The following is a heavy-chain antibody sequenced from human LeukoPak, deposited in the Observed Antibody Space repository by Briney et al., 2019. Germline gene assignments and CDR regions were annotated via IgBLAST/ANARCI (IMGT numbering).Heavy chain of an antibody. Sequence: SGPTLVKPTQTLTLTCTFSGFSLSTSGVGVGWIRQPPGKALEWLALIYWDDDKRYSPSLKSRLTITKDTSKNQAVLTMTNMDPVDTATYYCAHITVRMIVVVIFDYWGQGTLDTVSS. J-gene: IGHJ4*02. D-gene: IGHD3-22*01. CDR2: IYWDDDK. CDR3: AHITVRMIVVVIFDY. V-gene: IGHV2-5*02. CDR1: GFSLSTSGVG.